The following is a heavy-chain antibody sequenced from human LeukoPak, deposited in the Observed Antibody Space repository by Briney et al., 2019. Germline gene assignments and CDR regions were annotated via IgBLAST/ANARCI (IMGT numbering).Heavy chain of an antibody. CDR3: ARVAMVRGEDYFDY. Sequence: GASVKVSCKASGYTFTSYVMHWVRQAPGQRLEWMGWINAGNGNTKYSQKFQGRVTITRDTSASTAYMELSSLRSEDTAVYYCARVAMVRGEDYFDYWGQGTLVTVSS. CDR1: GYTFTSYV. J-gene: IGHJ4*02. D-gene: IGHD3-10*01. V-gene: IGHV1-3*01. CDR2: INAGNGNT.